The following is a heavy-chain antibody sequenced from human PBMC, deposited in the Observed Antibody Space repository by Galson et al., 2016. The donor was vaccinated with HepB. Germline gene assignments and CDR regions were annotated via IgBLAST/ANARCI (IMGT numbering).Heavy chain of an antibody. CDR1: GFTFSSDW. D-gene: IGHD2-8*02. CDR3: ASWWQTPASYFDY. Sequence: LRLSCAASGFTFSSDWMSWVRQAPGKGLEWVANIKQDGSEKYYVDSVKGRFTISRDNAKNSLYLQMISLRAEDTAVYYCASWWQTPASYFDYWGQGPLVTVAS. CDR2: IKQDGSEK. V-gene: IGHV3-7*01. J-gene: IGHJ4*02.